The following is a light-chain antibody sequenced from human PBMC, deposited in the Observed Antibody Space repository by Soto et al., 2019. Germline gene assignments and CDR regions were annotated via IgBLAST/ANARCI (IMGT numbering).Light chain of an antibody. CDR1: QSGLYSSNNKNY. CDR3: QQYYSTPRT. V-gene: IGKV4-1*01. Sequence: DIVMTQSPDSLAVSLGERATINCKSSQSGLYSSNNKNYLTWYQQKPGQPPKLLIYWASTRESGVPDRFSGSGSETDXTLNISSLQAEDVAVYYCQQYYSTPRTFGQGTKVEIK. CDR2: WAS. J-gene: IGKJ1*01.